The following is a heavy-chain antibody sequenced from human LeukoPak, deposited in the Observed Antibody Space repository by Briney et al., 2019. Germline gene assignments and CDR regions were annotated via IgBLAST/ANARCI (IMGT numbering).Heavy chain of an antibody. V-gene: IGHV3-30*18. CDR3: AKDLSGGIVGATLDY. CDR2: ISYDGSNK. Sequence: PGRSLRLSCAASGFTFSSYGMHWVRQAPGKGLEWVAVISYDGSNKYYADSVKGRFTISRDNSKSTLYLQMNSLRAEDTAVYYCAKDLSGGIVGATLDYWGQGTLVTVSS. CDR1: GFTFSSYG. J-gene: IGHJ4*02. D-gene: IGHD1-26*01.